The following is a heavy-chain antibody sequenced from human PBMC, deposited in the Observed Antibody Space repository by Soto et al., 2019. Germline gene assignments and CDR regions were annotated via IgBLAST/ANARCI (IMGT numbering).Heavy chain of an antibody. J-gene: IGHJ6*02. CDR2: ISAYNGNT. CDR3: ARDPDYDFWSGYRYYYYYYGMDV. CDR1: GGTLSDYA. V-gene: IGHV1-18*01. Sequence: ASVKVSCKASGGTLSDYAFSWVRQAPGQGLEWMGWISAYNGNTNYAQKLQGRVTMTTDTSTSTAYMELRSLRSDDTAVYYCARDPDYDFWSGYRYYYYYYGMDVWGQGTTVTVSS. D-gene: IGHD3-3*01.